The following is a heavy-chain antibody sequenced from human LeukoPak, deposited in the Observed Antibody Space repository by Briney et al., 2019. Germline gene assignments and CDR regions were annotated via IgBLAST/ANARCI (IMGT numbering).Heavy chain of an antibody. J-gene: IGHJ5*02. CDR2: IYHSGST. D-gene: IGHD6-13*01. Sequence: SETLSLTCTVSGGSISSGGYYWSRIRQPPGKGLEWIGYIYHSGSTYYNPSLKSRVTISVDRSKNQFSLKLSSVTAADTAVYYCARVEQQLVPGGFDPWGQGTLVTVSS. V-gene: IGHV4-30-2*01. CDR1: GGSISSGGYY. CDR3: ARVEQQLVPGGFDP.